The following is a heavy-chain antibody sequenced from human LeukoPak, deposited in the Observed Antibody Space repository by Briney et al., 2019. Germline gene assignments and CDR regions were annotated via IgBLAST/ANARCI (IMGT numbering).Heavy chain of an antibody. CDR2: IRNDGSNK. Sequence: PGGSLRLSCAASGFTFSNYGMHWVRQAPGKGLEWVAFIRNDGSNKQYADSVKGRFTISRDNSKNTLYLQMDSLRAEDTAVYYCAREGRDILTGYYSDYYFDYWGQGTLVTVSS. CDR1: GFTFSNYG. V-gene: IGHV3-30*02. D-gene: IGHD3-9*01. J-gene: IGHJ4*02. CDR3: AREGRDILTGYYSDYYFDY.